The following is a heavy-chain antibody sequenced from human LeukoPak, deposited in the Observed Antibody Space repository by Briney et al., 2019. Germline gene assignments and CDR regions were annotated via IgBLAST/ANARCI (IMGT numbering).Heavy chain of an antibody. J-gene: IGHJ5*02. CDR1: GYTFTSYG. Sequence: ASVKVSCKASGYTFTSYGISWVRQAPGQGLEWMGWISAYNGNTNYAQKLQGRVTMTTDTSTNTAYMELRSLRSDDTAVYYCARVAYYYGSGSYEGDWFDPWGQGTLVTVSS. CDR3: ARVAYYYGSGSYEGDWFDP. V-gene: IGHV1-18*01. CDR2: ISAYNGNT. D-gene: IGHD3-10*01.